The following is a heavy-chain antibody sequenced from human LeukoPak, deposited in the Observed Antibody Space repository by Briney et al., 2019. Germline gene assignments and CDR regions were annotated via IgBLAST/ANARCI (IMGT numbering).Heavy chain of an antibody. CDR1: GDSIRSSSHY. CDR2: IYYSGST. D-gene: IGHD2-15*01. CDR3: ARHVASCSCGTCYSSWYFDL. J-gene: IGHJ2*01. V-gene: IGHV4-39*01. Sequence: SETLSLTCTVSGDSIRSSSHYWGWDRQTPGKGLEWIGSIYYSGSTWYNPSLKTRVTMSIDTSKNQFSLKLISVTAADTAVYYCARHVASCSCGTCYSSWYFDLWGRGTLVTVSS.